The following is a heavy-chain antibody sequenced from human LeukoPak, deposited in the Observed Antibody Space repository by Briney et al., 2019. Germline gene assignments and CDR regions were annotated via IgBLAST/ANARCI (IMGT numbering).Heavy chain of an antibody. CDR3: AKSPTVDAAFDI. D-gene: IGHD4-23*01. Sequence: GGSLRLSCAASGFTFSSYAMNWVRQAPVKGLEWVSGIGYTGDSTFYADSVKGRFTDSRDSSKNTLFLHMNSLRAEDTALYYCAKSPTVDAAFDIWGQGTMVTVSS. CDR2: IGYTGDST. J-gene: IGHJ3*02. CDR1: GFTFSSYA. V-gene: IGHV3-23*01.